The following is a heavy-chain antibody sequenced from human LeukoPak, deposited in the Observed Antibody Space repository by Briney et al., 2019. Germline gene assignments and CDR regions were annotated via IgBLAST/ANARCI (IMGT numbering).Heavy chain of an antibody. CDR2: IFYSGIT. Sequence: SETLSLTCTVSGGSIISGGSYWGWIRQPPGKGLEWLGSIFYSGITYYNPSLRGRVTLSVNPSQNQFSLKLSSVTAADTAVYYCSRRGCSQSSCRYWYFDLWGRGTLLTVSS. J-gene: IGHJ2*01. V-gene: IGHV4-39*07. CDR3: SRRGCSQSSCRYWYFDL. D-gene: IGHD2-15*01. CDR1: GGSIISGGSY.